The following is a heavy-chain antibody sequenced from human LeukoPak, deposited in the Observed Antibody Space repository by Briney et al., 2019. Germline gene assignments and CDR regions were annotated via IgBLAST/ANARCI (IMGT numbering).Heavy chain of an antibody. D-gene: IGHD3-3*01. Sequence: SETLSLTCAVYGGSFSGYYWSWIRQPPGKGLEWIGEINHSGSTNYNPSLKSRVTISVDTSKNQFSLKLSSVTAADTAVYYCARTHRYDLWSGYSSWGQGTLVTVSS. CDR2: INHSGST. CDR1: GGSFSGYY. CDR3: ARTHRYDLWSGYSS. J-gene: IGHJ5*02. V-gene: IGHV4-34*01.